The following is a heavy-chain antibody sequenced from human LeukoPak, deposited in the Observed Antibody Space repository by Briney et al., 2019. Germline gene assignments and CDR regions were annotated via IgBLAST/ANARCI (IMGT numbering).Heavy chain of an antibody. CDR3: ARATTLLDY. CDR2: ISSSGSTT. D-gene: IGHD1-26*01. J-gene: IGHJ4*02. V-gene: IGHV3-48*02. Sequence: GGSLRLSCAASGFTFSSYTMNWVRQAPGKGLEWISYISSSGSTTYYADSVKGRFTISGDNAKNSLYLQMNSLRDEDTAVYYCARATTLLDYWGQGTLVTVSS. CDR1: GFTFSSYT.